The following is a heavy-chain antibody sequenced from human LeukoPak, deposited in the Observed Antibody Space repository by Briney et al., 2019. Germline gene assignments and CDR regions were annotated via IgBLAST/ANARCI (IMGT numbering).Heavy chain of an antibody. CDR3: VKGGYDYGDPPIDP. CDR2: ISSNGDST. Sequence: GGSLRLSCSASGFTFSSYAMHWVRQAPGKGLEYVSAISSNGDSTYYADSVKGRFTISRDNSKNTLYLQMSSLRAEDTAVYYCVKGGYDYGDPPIDPWGQGTLVTVSS. D-gene: IGHD4-17*01. J-gene: IGHJ5*02. CDR1: GFTFSSYA. V-gene: IGHV3-64D*06.